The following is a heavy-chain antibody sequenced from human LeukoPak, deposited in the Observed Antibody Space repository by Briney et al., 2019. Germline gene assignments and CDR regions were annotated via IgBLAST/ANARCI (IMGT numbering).Heavy chain of an antibody. J-gene: IGHJ2*01. D-gene: IGHD2-2*01. V-gene: IGHV4-59*01. CDR3: ARDPPGGIVVVPNWYFDL. CDR1: GGSISSYY. Sequence: SETLSLTCTVSGGSISSYYWSWIRQPPGKGQEWIGYIYYSGSTNYNPSLKSRVTISVDTSKNQFSLKLSSVTAADTAVYYCARDPPGGIVVVPNWYFDLWGRGTLVTVSS. CDR2: IYYSGST.